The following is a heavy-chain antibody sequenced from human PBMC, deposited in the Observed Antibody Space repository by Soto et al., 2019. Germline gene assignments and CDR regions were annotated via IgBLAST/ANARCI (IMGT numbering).Heavy chain of an antibody. V-gene: IGHV3-74*01. J-gene: IGHJ6*02. CDR2: INSDGSST. D-gene: IGHD3-10*01. Sequence: GGSLRLSCAASGFTFSSYWMHWVRQAPGKGLVWVSRINSDGSSTTYADSVKGRFTISRDNAKNTLYLQMNSLRAEDTAVYYCAKGLGEFSYYGMDVWGHGTTVTVSS. CDR3: AKGLGEFSYYGMDV. CDR1: GFTFSSYW.